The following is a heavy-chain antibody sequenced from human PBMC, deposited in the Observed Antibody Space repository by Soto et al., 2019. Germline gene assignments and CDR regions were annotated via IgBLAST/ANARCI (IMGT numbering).Heavy chain of an antibody. Sequence: QLVESGGGLVQPGRSLRLSCVASGFRFDEYAIHWVRQAPGKGLEWVSGISWDSGSINYAGSVRGRFTVSRDNAKNSLYLHMTSLRSEDTAFYYCARGDSGYVWFNEIWGQGTLVTVSS. J-gene: IGHJ4*02. CDR2: ISWDSGSI. CDR3: ARGDSGYVWFNEI. D-gene: IGHD3-22*01. V-gene: IGHV3-9*01. CDR1: GFRFDEYA.